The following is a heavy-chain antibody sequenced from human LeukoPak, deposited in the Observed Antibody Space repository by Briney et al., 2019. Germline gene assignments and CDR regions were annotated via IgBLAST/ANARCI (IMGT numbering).Heavy chain of an antibody. CDR3: ARGRGYCSSTSCYRGWFDP. Sequence: SVKVSCKASGGTFSSYAISWVRQAPGQGLEWMGGIIPIFGTANYAQKFQGRVTITADESTSTAYMELSSLRSEDTAVYYCARGRGYCSSTSCYRGWFDPWGQGTLVTVSS. J-gene: IGHJ5*02. CDR2: IIPIFGTA. CDR1: GGTFSSYA. V-gene: IGHV1-69*13. D-gene: IGHD2-2*01.